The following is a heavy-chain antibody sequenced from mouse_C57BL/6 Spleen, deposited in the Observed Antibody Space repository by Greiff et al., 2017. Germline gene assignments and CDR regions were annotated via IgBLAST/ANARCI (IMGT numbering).Heavy chain of an antibody. V-gene: IGHV5-9*01. D-gene: IGHD1-1*01. Sequence: EVKVEESGGGLVKPGGSLKLSCAASGFTFSSYTMSWVRQSPEKRLAWVANISGGGGNTYYPDSLKGRFTISRDNANNTLYLQMSSLRSEDTALDYCARRDYGSSCHFDYWGQGTTLTVSS. CDR2: ISGGGGNT. CDR3: ARRDYGSSCHFDY. CDR1: GFTFSSYT. J-gene: IGHJ2*01.